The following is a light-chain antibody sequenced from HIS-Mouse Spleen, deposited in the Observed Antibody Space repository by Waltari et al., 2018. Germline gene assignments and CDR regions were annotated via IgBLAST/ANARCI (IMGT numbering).Light chain of an antibody. CDR3: QQYYSYPLT. J-gene: IGKJ3*01. CDR2: AAS. V-gene: IGKV1-8*01. CDR1: QGISSY. Sequence: AIRMTQSPSSFSASTGDRVTITCRASQGISSYLAWYQQKPGKAPKLLIYAASTLQSGVPPRFSGSGSGTDFTLTISCLQSEDFATYYCQQYYSYPLTFGPGTKVDIK.